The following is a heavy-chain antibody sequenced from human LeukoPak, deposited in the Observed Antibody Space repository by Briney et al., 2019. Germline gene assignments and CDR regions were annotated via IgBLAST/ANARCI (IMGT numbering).Heavy chain of an antibody. J-gene: IGHJ4*02. CDR2: INSDGSST. CDR3: ARRSSGSPPYYFGY. V-gene: IGHV3-74*01. D-gene: IGHD1-26*01. Sequence: GGSLRLSCAVSGLTFSGSWMHWVRQAPGKGLVWVSRINSDGSSTSYADSVKGRFTISRDNAKNTLYLQMNSLRAEDTAVYYCARRSSGSPPYYFGYWGQGTLVTVSS. CDR1: GLTFSGSW.